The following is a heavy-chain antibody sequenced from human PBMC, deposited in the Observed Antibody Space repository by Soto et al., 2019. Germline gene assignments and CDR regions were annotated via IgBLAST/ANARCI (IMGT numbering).Heavy chain of an antibody. J-gene: IGHJ6*02. CDR1: GFSFSTYG. Sequence: QVQMVESGGGVVQPGRSLRLSCAASGFSFSTYGMRWVRQAPGKGLEWMAVISNDGSNKYYADSVKGRFTISRDNSKDTLFLQMNSLRGEDTAVYYCAKVVRADSTSSNFYYYFGMDVWGQGTTVTVSS. CDR3: AKVVRADSTSSNFYYYFGMDV. V-gene: IGHV3-30*18. D-gene: IGHD6-6*01. CDR2: ISNDGSNK.